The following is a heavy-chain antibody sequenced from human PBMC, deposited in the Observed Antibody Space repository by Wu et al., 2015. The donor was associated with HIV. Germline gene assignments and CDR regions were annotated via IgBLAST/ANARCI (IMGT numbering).Heavy chain of an antibody. CDR2: ISAYNGNT. CDR3: AGTQHGGYYYMDV. D-gene: IGHD3-16*01. Sequence: QIQMVQSGAEVKKSGAPVKVSCKSFGYTGTSYGSTFSNYGFTWVRQAPGQGLEWMGWISAYNGNTKYAQKFQGRVTMTTDTSSNTLYLELRSLTSDDTAVYYCAGTQHGGYYYMDVWGKGTTVIVSS. J-gene: IGHJ6*03. CDR1: GYTGTSYG. V-gene: IGHV1-18*01.